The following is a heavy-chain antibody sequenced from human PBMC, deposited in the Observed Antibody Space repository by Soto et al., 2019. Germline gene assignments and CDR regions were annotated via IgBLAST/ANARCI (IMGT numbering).Heavy chain of an antibody. Sequence: GASVKVSCKASGYTFTGYYMHWVRQAPGQGLEWMGWINPNSGGTNYAQKFQGWVTMTRDTSISTAYMELSRLRSDDTAVYYCARYLIRGRKGYGMDFWGPGTTVTVSS. CDR1: GYTFTGYY. CDR2: INPNSGGT. CDR3: ARYLIRGRKGYGMDF. J-gene: IGHJ6*02. D-gene: IGHD1-26*01. V-gene: IGHV1-2*04.